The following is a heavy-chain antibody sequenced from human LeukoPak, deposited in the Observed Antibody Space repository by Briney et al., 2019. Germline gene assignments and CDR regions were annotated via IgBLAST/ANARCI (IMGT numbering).Heavy chain of an antibody. V-gene: IGHV1-69*13. CDR1: GGTFSSYA. Sequence: SVKVSCKASGGTFSSYAISWVRQAPGQGLEWMGGIIPIFGTANYAQKFQGRVTITADESTSTAYMELSSMRSEDTAVYYCARETMRYCSSTSCYKGEFDYWGQGTLVTVSS. D-gene: IGHD2-2*02. J-gene: IGHJ4*02. CDR2: IIPIFGTA. CDR3: ARETMRYCSSTSCYKGEFDY.